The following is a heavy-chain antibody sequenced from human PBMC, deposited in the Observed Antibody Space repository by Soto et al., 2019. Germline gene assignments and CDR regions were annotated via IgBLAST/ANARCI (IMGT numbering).Heavy chain of an antibody. V-gene: IGHV3-23*01. D-gene: IGHD6-19*01. J-gene: IGHJ6*02. CDR2: ISGSGGST. CDR1: GFTFSSYA. CDR3: AKGVEDSSCCADPYYYSYYGMDV. Sequence: EVQLLESGGGLVQPGGSLRLSCAASGFTFSSYAMSWVRQAPGKGLEWVSAISGSGGSTYYADSVKGRFTISRDTYKNTLYLQMNSLRADSTAVYYWAKGVEDSSCCADPYYYSYYGMDVWGPGTTVTVSS.